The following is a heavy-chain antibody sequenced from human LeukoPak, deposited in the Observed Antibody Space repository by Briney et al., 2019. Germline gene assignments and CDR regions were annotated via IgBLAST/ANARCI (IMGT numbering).Heavy chain of an antibody. J-gene: IGHJ5*02. CDR2: IYSGGNT. D-gene: IGHD1-26*01. CDR3: ARANSATIPGVDP. CDR1: GFTVSSNY. V-gene: IGHV3-53*01. Sequence: GGSLRLSCVVSGFTVSSNYMSWVRQAPGKGLEWVSIIYSGGNTYYADSVRGRFTISRDNSKNTVYLQMNSLRAEDTAIYYGARANSATIPGVDPWGQGTLVTVSS.